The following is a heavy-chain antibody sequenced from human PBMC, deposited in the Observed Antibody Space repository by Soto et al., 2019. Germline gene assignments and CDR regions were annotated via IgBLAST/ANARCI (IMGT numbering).Heavy chain of an antibody. CDR3: ARLNSYDFWSGYPLAEDYYYGMDV. J-gene: IGHJ6*02. CDR2: IYPGDSDT. CDR1: GYSFTSYW. D-gene: IGHD3-3*01. V-gene: IGHV5-51*01. Sequence: GESLKISCKGSGYSFTSYWIGWVRQMPGKGLEWMGIIYPGDSDTRYSPSFQGQVTISADKSISTAYLQWSSLKASDTAMYYCARLNSYDFWSGYPLAEDYYYGMDVWGQGTTVTVSS.